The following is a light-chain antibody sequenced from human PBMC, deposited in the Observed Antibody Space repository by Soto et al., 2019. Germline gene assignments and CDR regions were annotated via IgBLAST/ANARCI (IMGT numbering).Light chain of an antibody. Sequence: QSALTQPASVSGSPGQSITISCTGTSSDVGAYNYVSWYQQHPGKAPKLMIYEVSNRPSGASNRFSGSKSGNTASLTISGLQAEDEADYYCSSYTSSSRSARVFGGGTKLTVL. V-gene: IGLV2-14*01. CDR1: SSDVGAYNY. CDR2: EVS. CDR3: SSYTSSSRSARV. J-gene: IGLJ2*01.